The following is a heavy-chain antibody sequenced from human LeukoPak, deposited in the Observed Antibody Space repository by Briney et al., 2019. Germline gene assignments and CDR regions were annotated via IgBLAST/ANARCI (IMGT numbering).Heavy chain of an antibody. CDR2: IIAYNGDT. CDR3: ARVVVVVPAAPETYYFES. J-gene: IGHJ4*02. D-gene: IGHD2-2*01. V-gene: IGHV1-18*01. Sequence: ASVKVSCKASGYIFTNYGISWVRQAPGQGLGWMGWIIAYNGDTKYPQRLQGRVSMTTDTTTNTAGMELRSLRSDDTAVYYCARVVVVVPAAPETYYFESWGQGTLVTVSS. CDR1: GYIFTNYG.